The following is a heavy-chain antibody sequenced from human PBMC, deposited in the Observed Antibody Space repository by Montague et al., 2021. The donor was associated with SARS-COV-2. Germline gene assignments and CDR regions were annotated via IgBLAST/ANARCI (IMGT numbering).Heavy chain of an antibody. CDR3: ARGLSGSYSGGWVPVALFDWYHYMDA. J-gene: IGHJ6*03. Sequence: SETLSLTCAVYGGSFSGYYWSWVRRPPGKGLEWIGEITHSGNTNYNPYLKSRVTISVDTSKNQFSLTLTSVTAADAAVYYCARGLSGSYSGGWVPVALFDWYHYMDAWGQGITVTVSS. D-gene: IGHD6-25*01. V-gene: IGHV4-34*01. CDR1: GGSFSGYY. CDR2: ITHSGNT.